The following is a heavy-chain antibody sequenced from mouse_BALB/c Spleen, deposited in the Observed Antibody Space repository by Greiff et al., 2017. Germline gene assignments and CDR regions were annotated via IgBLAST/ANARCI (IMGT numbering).Heavy chain of an antibody. CDR2: INPNNGGT. J-gene: IGHJ3*01. CDR3: ARRALYYYDYAWFAY. CDR1: GYTFTDYN. D-gene: IGHD2-4*01. V-gene: IGHV1-18*01. Sequence: EVKLQESGPELVKPGASVKIPCKASGYTFTDYNMDWVKQSHGKSLEWIGDINPNNGGTIYNQKFKGKATLTVDKSSSTAYMELRSLTSEDTAVYYCARRALYYYDYAWFAYWGQGTLVTVSA.